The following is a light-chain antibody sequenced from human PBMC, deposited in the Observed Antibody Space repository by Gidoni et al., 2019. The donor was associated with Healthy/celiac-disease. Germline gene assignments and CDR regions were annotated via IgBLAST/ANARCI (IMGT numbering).Light chain of an antibody. J-gene: IGKJ1*01. CDR1: QSVFYSPNNKNY. Sequence: DIVMTQSPDSLAVSLGERATINCKSSQSVFYSPNNKNYLAWYQQKPGQPPKLLIYWASTRESGVPDRFRGSGFGADFTLTISSLQAEDVAVYYCQQYFSPPWTFGQGTKVEIK. V-gene: IGKV4-1*01. CDR2: WAS. CDR3: QQYFSPPWT.